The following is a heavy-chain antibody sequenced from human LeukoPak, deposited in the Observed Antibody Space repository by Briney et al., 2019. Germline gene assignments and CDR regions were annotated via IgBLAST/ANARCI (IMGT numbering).Heavy chain of an antibody. CDR3: ARDNLEYYYDSSGYWGY. V-gene: IGHV1-8*03. D-gene: IGHD3-22*01. J-gene: IGHJ4*02. CDR1: GYTFTSYD. CDR2: MNPNSGNT. Sequence: ASVKVSCKASGYTFTSYDINWVRQATGQGLEWMGWMNPNSGNTGYAQKFQGRVTITRNTSISTAYMELRSLRPDDTAVYYCARDNLEYYYDSSGYWGYWGQGTLVTVSS.